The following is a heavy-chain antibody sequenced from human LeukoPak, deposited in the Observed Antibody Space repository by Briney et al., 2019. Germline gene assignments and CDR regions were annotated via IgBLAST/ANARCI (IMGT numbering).Heavy chain of an antibody. CDR1: GFTFSSYA. V-gene: IGHV3-23*01. J-gene: IGHJ4*02. Sequence: PGGSLRLSCAASGFTFSSYAMSWVRQAPGKGLEWVSAISGSGGSTYYADSVKGRFTISRDDSKNSLYLQMNSLRVEDTAVYYCAKGLGGSCYSGLDSWGQGTLVTVSS. D-gene: IGHD2-15*01. CDR2: ISGSGGST. CDR3: AKGLGGSCYSGLDS.